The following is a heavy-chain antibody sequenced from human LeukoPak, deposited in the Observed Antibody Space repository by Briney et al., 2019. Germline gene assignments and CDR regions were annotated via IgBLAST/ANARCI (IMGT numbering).Heavy chain of an antibody. J-gene: IGHJ4*02. CDR1: GGSIGSYY. CDR2: IYYSGSS. D-gene: IGHD5-12*01. Sequence: SETLSLTCTVSGGSIGSYYWSWIRQPPGKGLEWIGYIYYSGSSNYNPSLKSRVTISVDTSKNQFSLKLSSVTAADTAVYYCARPNRYDLYFDYWGQGTLVTVSS. CDR3: ARPNRYDLYFDY. V-gene: IGHV4-59*01.